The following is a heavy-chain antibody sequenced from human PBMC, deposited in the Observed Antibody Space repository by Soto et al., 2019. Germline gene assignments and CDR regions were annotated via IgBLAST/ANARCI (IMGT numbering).Heavy chain of an antibody. CDR1: GGSISSGGYY. CDR3: ARGPLAGSYYYYGMDV. V-gene: IGHV4-31*03. D-gene: IGHD2-15*01. CDR2: IYYSGST. J-gene: IGHJ6*02. Sequence: SETLSLTCTVSGGSISSGGYYWSWIRQHPGKGLEWIGCIYYSGSTYYNPSLKSRVNISVDTSKNQFSMRLSSVTAADTAVYYCARGPLAGSYYYYGMDVWGQGTTVT.